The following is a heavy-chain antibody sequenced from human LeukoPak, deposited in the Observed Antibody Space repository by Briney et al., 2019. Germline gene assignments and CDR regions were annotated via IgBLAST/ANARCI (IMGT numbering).Heavy chain of an antibody. CDR2: TYYRSKWYN. J-gene: IGHJ5*02. V-gene: IGHV6-1*01. D-gene: IGHD3-10*01. CDR1: GNSFSSNSAA. CDR3: ARARVQDNWFDP. Sequence: SQTLSLTCAISGNSFSSNSAAWHWIRQSPSRGLEWLGRTYYRSKWYNDYAVSVKSRITINPDTSKNQFSLQLNSVTPEDTAVYYCARARVQDNWFDPWGQGTLVTVSS.